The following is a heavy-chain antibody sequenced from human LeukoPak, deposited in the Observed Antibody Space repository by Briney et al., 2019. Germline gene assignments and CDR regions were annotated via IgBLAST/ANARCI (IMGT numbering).Heavy chain of an antibody. Sequence: SETLSLTCPVSNGPITSTKWWSWVRQPPGKGLEWIGEISHTGSTNYNPSFNSRVTMPVDKSKNQFSLNLKSVTAADTALYYCASSSLVVVVTYGFDIWGRGTAVTVSS. CDR2: ISHTGST. V-gene: IGHV4-4*02. CDR1: NGPITSTKW. CDR3: ASSSLVVVVTYGFDI. D-gene: IGHD2-21*01. J-gene: IGHJ3*02.